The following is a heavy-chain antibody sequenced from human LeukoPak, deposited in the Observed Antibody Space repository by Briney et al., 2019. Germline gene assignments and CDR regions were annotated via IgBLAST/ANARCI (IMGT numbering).Heavy chain of an antibody. J-gene: IGHJ4*02. CDR1: GGSISSYY. CDR3: ARDLASGFDY. D-gene: IGHD5-12*01. V-gene: IGHV4-59*01. CDR2: IYYSGST. Sequence: PSETLSLICTVSGGSISSYYWSWIRQPPGKGLEWIGYIYYSGSTNYNPSLKSRVTISVDTSKNQFSLKLSSVTAADTAVYYCARDLASGFDYWGQGTLVTVSS.